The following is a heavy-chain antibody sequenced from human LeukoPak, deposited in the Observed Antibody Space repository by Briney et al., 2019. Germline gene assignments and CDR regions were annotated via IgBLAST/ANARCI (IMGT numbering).Heavy chain of an antibody. J-gene: IGHJ4*02. CDR1: GFTFSSYA. V-gene: IGHV3-23*01. CDR2: ISGSGGST. Sequence: PGGSLRLSCAASGFTFSSYAMSWVRQAPGKGLEWVSAISGSGGSTYYADSVKGRFTISRDNSKNTLYLQMNSLRAEDTAVYYCAKDLEVGATRRRRPFDYWGQGTLVTVSS. CDR3: AKDLEVGATRRRRPFDY. D-gene: IGHD1-26*01.